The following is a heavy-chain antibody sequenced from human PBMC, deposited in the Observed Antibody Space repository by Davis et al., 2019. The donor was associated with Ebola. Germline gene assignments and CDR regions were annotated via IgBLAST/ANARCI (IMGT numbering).Heavy chain of an antibody. Sequence: GGSLRLSCAASGFTFSRYWMSWVRQAPGKGLEWVANIKQDGSEKYYADSVKGRFTISRDNSKNTLYLQMNSLRAEDTAVYYCAKDRIQLWPGYFDYWGQGTLVTVSS. CDR1: GFTFSRYW. V-gene: IGHV3-7*01. D-gene: IGHD5-18*01. J-gene: IGHJ4*02. CDR3: AKDRIQLWPGYFDY. CDR2: IKQDGSEK.